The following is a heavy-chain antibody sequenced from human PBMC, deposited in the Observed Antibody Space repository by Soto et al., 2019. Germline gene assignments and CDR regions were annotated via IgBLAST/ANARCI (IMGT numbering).Heavy chain of an antibody. CDR3: ARWTHTYFDY. Sequence: DSVKGRFTISRDNAKNSLYLQMNSLRAEDTAVYYCARWTHTYFDYWGQGTLVTVSS. J-gene: IGHJ4*02. V-gene: IGHV3-7*01.